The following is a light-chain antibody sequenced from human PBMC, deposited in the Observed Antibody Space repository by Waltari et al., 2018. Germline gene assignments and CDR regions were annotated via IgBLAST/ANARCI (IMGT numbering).Light chain of an antibody. J-gene: IGLJ3*02. V-gene: IGLV2-8*01. CDR2: EVN. CDR3: SSYAGSDIWV. Sequence: QSALTQPPSASGSPGQSVAISCPGTSSDVGGYNYVSWYQQHPGKAPKLMIYEVNKRPSGFPDRFSGSKSGNTASLTVSGLQAEDEADYYCSSYAGSDIWVFGGGTRLTVL. CDR1: SSDVGGYNY.